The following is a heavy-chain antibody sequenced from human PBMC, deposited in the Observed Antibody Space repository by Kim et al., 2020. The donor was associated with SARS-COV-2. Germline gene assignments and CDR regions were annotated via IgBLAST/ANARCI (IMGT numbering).Heavy chain of an antibody. D-gene: IGHD6-13*01. Sequence: ADSMKGRLPISREHSKNTLYLQMNSLRAEDTAVYYCARDRTAAAAPFDYWGQGTLVTVSS. V-gene: IGHV3-30*07. J-gene: IGHJ4*02. CDR3: ARDRTAAAAPFDY.